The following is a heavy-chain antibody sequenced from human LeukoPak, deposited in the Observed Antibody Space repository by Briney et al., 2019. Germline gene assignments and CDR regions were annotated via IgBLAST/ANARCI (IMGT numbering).Heavy chain of an antibody. CDR2: IKPDGSDK. CDR1: GFTFSNYY. J-gene: IGHJ3*02. V-gene: IGHV3-7*02. Sequence: GGSLRLSCAASGFTFSNYYMTWVRQAPGKGLEWVANIKPDGSDKYYVDSVKGRFTISRENAKNSLYLHMNSLRAEDTAVYYCATAHTASEWGAFDIWGQGTMVTVSS. CDR3: ATAHTASEWGAFDI. D-gene: IGHD2-2*02.